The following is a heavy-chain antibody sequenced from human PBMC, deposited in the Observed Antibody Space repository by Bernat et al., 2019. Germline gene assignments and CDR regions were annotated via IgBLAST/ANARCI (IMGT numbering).Heavy chain of an antibody. CDR1: GFTFSSHA. CDR2: ISRSGGST. CDR3: AKCLPESESYNWYFDL. Sequence: VQLVESGGGVVQPGGSLRLSCAASGFTFSSHAMAWVRQAPGRGLEWVSGISRSGGSTFYADSVKGRFTISRDNSKNTLYLQMTSLRAEDTAVYYCAKCLPESESYNWYFDLWGRDTLVTVSS. J-gene: IGHJ2*01. D-gene: IGHD2-2*02. V-gene: IGHV3-23*04.